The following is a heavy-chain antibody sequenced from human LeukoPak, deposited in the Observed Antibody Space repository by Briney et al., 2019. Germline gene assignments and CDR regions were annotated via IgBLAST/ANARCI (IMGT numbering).Heavy chain of an antibody. J-gene: IGHJ4*02. V-gene: IGHV3-30*02. CDR2: IWYDGSDK. CDR3: AKEMKPWMHFDY. CDR1: GFTFNTYG. D-gene: IGHD5-12*01. Sequence: GGSLRLSCAASGFTFNTYGMNWVRQAPGKGLEWVAIIWYDGSDKYYADSVKGRFTISRDNSKNTLYLQMNSLRAEDTAVYYCAKEMKPWMHFDYWGQGTLVTVSS.